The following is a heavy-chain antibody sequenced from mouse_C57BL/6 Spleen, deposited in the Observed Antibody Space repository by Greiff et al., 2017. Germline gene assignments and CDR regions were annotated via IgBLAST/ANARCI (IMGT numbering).Heavy chain of an antibody. CDR3: ARGYYGTNYAMDY. J-gene: IGHJ4*01. CDR1: GYTFTDYY. V-gene: IGHV1-19*01. Sequence: EVQLQQSGPVLVKPGASVKMSCKASGYTFTDYYMNWVKQSHGKSLEWIGVINPYNGGTSYNQKFKGKATLTVDKSSSTAYMELNSLTSEDSAVYDCARGYYGTNYAMDYWGQGTSVTVSS. D-gene: IGHD2-1*01. CDR2: INPYNGGT.